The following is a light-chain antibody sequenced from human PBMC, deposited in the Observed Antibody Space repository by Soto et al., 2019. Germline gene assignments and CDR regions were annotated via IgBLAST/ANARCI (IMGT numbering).Light chain of an antibody. CDR2: DAY. CDR3: QQYNDWPLT. J-gene: IGKJ1*01. CDR1: QSVRGL. V-gene: IGKV3-11*01. Sequence: VLTRSQVTLSEYQGGSPTLSCMASQSVRGLLAWYQQKPGQAPRLLIYDAYNRATGIPPRFSGSGSGTDFTLTISSLEPEDFALYYCQQYNDWPLTFGQGTKVDIK.